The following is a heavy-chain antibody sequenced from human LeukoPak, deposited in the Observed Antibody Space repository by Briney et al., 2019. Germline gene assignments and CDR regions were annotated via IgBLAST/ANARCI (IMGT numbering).Heavy chain of an antibody. CDR3: ARQIVAVVAATNRWYFDY. V-gene: IGHV4-59*01. J-gene: IGHJ4*02. CDR2: IYYSGST. Sequence: SETLSLTCTVSGGSISSYYWSWIRQPPGKGLEWIGYIYYSGSTNYNPSLKSRVTISVDTSKNQFSLKLSSVTAADTAVYYCARQIVAVVAATNRWYFDYWGQGTLVTVSS. CDR1: GGSISSYY. D-gene: IGHD2-15*01.